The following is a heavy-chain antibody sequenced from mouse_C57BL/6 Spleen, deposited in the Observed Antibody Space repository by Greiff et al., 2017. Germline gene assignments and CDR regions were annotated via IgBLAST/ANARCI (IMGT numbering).Heavy chain of an antibody. V-gene: IGHV1-50*01. J-gene: IGHJ4*01. Sequence: QVQLQHPGAELVKPGASVKLSCKASGYTFTSYWMQWVKPRPGPGLEWIGEIDPSDSYTTYTQKFKGKATLTVDTTSSTAYMQLSSLTADDSAFYYCARIDGYYRAMDYWGQGTSVTVSS. CDR1: GYTFTSYW. CDR2: IDPSDSYT. D-gene: IGHD2-3*01. CDR3: ARIDGYYRAMDY.